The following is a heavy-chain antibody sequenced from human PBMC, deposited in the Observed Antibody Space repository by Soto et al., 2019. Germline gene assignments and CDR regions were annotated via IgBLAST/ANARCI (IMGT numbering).Heavy chain of an antibody. CDR3: ARTRGYCSSTSCYASTDYYYYYYMDV. CDR1: GYTFTSYG. J-gene: IGHJ6*03. CDR2: ISAYNGNT. D-gene: IGHD2-2*01. Sequence: QVQLVQSGAEVKKPGASVKVSCKASGYTFTSYGISWVRQAPGQGLEWMGWISAYNGNTNYAQKLQGRVTMTTDTSTSTADMELRSLRSDDTAVYYCARTRGYCSSTSCYASTDYYYYYYMDVWGKGTTVTVSS. V-gene: IGHV1-18*01.